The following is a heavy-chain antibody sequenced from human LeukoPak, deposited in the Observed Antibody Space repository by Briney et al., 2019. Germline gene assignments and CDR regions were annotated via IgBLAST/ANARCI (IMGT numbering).Heavy chain of an antibody. CDR1: GGSIVSDDYY. Sequence: SETLSLTCTVSGGSIVSDDYYWSWIRQHPEKGLEWIGYVYYTGHIYYNPSLKSRLTISSDTSKNQFFLNLSSVTAADTAVYYCARHPAGGGYFDYWGQGTLVTVSS. V-gene: IGHV4-30-4*01. CDR3: ARHPAGGGYFDY. D-gene: IGHD3-16*01. J-gene: IGHJ4*02. CDR2: VYYTGHI.